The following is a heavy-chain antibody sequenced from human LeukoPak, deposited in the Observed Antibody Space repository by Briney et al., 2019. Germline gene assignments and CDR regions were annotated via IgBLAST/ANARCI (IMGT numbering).Heavy chain of an antibody. CDR3: ARDLRGYSYGSDYFDY. CDR2: IYYSGST. CDR1: GVSISSYY. J-gene: IGHJ4*02. D-gene: IGHD5-18*01. Sequence: PSETLSLTCTVSGVSISSYYWSWLRQPPGKGREWVGYIYYSGSTNYNPSLKSRVTISVDTSKNQFSLKLSSVTAADTAVYYCARDLRGYSYGSDYFDYWGQGTLVTVSS. V-gene: IGHV4-59*01.